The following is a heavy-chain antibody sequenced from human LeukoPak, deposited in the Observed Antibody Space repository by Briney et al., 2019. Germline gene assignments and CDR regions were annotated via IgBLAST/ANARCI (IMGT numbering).Heavy chain of an antibody. V-gene: IGHV1-69*13. CDR1: GGTFSRYA. J-gene: IGHJ5*02. D-gene: IGHD2-15*01. Sequence: AASVRVSCKASGGTFSRYAISWVRQAPGQGLEWMGGIIPIFGTANYAQKLQGRVTITADESTSTAYMELSSLRSEDTAVYYCARENCSGCSCYWFDPWGQGTLVTVSS. CDR3: ARENCSGCSCYWFDP. CDR2: IIPIFGTA.